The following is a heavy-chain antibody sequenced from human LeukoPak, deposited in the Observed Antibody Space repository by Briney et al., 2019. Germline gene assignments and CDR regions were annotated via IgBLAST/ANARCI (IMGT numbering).Heavy chain of an antibody. J-gene: IGHJ4*02. V-gene: IGHV4-59*01. CDR2: ISSSGTT. CDR1: GGSISSYY. Sequence: SETLSLTCNVSGGSISSYYWSWIRHPPGKGLEWIGYISSSGTTYYNSFLKSRVTISEDTSKNQFSLKLTSVTAADTAVYYCARGESGNFEPFDCWGQGTLVTVSS. CDR3: ARGESGNFEPFDC. D-gene: IGHD1-26*01.